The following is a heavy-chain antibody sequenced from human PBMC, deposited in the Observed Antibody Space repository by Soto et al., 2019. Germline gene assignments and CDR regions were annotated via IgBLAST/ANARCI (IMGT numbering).Heavy chain of an antibody. V-gene: IGHV4-39*01. CDR1: GDSITSNNHY. D-gene: IGHD4-17*01. CDR2: VYSRGST. Sequence: ETLSLTCTVSGDSITSNNHYWVWIRQPPGKGLEWIGAVYSRGSTYYNPSLKSRVSMSVDTSKNQFSLNVSSVTAADTALYFCARQYTVTVSYFDYWGLGTLVTVSS. J-gene: IGHJ4*02. CDR3: ARQYTVTVSYFDY.